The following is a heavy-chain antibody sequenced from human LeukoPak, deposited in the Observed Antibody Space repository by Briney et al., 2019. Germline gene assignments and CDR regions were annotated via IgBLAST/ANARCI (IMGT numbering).Heavy chain of an antibody. J-gene: IGHJ6*02. Sequence: GGSLRLSCAASGFTFSGYAIHWVRQAPGKGLEWVSAISGSGGSTYYADSVKGRFTISRDNSKNTLYLQMNSLRAEDTAVYYCANSATENYGMDVWGQGTTVTASS. CDR2: ISGSGGST. D-gene: IGHD2-15*01. V-gene: IGHV3-23*01. CDR1: GFTFSGYA. CDR3: ANSATENYGMDV.